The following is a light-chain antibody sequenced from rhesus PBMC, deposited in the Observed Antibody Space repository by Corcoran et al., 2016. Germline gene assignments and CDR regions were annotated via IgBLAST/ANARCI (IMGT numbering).Light chain of an antibody. CDR3: LQDYTTPYS. J-gene: IGKJ2*01. Sequence: DIQMTQSPSSLSASVGDKVTISCRASQGISSWLAWYQQKPGKAPRLLIYAASRLQNGVPSRVSGSGSGTDYTLTIPSLQPADFATYYCLQDYTTPYSFGQGTKVEIK. CDR1: QGISSW. CDR2: AAS. V-gene: IGKV1-18*01.